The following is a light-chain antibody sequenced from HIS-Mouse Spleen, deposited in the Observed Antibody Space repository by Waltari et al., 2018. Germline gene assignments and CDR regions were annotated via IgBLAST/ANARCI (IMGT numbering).Light chain of an antibody. CDR2: DLS. CDR1: SSDVGGYSY. Sequence: QSALTQPASVSGSPGQSITISCTGTSSDVGGYSYVSWSQQHPGKAPKLMIYDLSNRPSGVSNRFSGSKSGNTASLTISGLQAEDEADYYCSSYTSSSFNVVFGGGTKLTVL. J-gene: IGLJ2*01. CDR3: SSYTSSSFNVV. V-gene: IGLV2-14*03.